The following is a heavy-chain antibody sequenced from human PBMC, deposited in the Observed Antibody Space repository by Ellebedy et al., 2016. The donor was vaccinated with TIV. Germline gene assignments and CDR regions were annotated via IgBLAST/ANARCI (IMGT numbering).Heavy chain of an antibody. D-gene: IGHD1-26*01. CDR2: IWYDGSIK. J-gene: IGHJ4*02. CDR1: GLTFSRYG. V-gene: IGHV3-33*01. Sequence: PGGSLRLSCAASGLTFSRYGMHWIRQAPDKGLEWVAVIWYDGSIKYLADSVKGRITISRDNAKNSLYLQMNNLRAEDTAVYYCARDTLVGVTDSYFDYWGQGTLVTVSS. CDR3: ARDTLVGVTDSYFDY.